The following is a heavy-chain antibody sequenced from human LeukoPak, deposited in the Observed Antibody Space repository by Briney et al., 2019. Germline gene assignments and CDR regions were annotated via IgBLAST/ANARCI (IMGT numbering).Heavy chain of an antibody. CDR1: GGSISSGGYS. CDR3: ARGTKWELLIVDY. D-gene: IGHD1-26*01. Sequence: SETLSLTCAVSGGSISSGGYSWSWIRQPPGKGLEWIGYIYHSGSTYYNPSLKSRVTISVDRSKNQFSLKLSSVTAADTAVYYCARGTKWELLIVDYWGQGTLVTVSS. CDR2: IYHSGST. J-gene: IGHJ4*02. V-gene: IGHV4-30-2*01.